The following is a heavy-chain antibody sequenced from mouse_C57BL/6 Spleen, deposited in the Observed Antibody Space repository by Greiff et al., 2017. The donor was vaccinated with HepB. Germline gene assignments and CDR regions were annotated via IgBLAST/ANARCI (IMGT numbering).Heavy chain of an antibody. CDR2: ISSGGSYT. D-gene: IGHD2-4*01. Sequence: EVMLVESGGDLVKPGGSLKLSCAASGFTFSSYGMSWVRQTPDKRLEWVATISSGGSYTYYPDSVKGRFTTSRDNAKNTLYLQMSSLKSEDTAIYDCARQPAAYDDVDAMDYWGQGTSVTVSS. CDR3: ARQPAAYDDVDAMDY. CDR1: GFTFSSYG. V-gene: IGHV5-6*01. J-gene: IGHJ4*01.